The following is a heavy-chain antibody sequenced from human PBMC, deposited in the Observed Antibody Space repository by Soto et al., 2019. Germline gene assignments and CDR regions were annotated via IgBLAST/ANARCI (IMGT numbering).Heavy chain of an antibody. D-gene: IGHD3-22*01. CDR2: ISGSGGST. CDR1: GFTFSSYA. J-gene: IGHJ4*02. Sequence: GGSLRLSCAASGFTFSSYAMSWVRQAPGKGLEWVSVISGSGGSTDYADSVKGRFTISRDNSKNTLYLQMNSLRAEDTAVYYCARDEERYYDSSGASDYWGQGTLVTVSS. V-gene: IGHV3-23*01. CDR3: ARDEERYYDSSGASDY.